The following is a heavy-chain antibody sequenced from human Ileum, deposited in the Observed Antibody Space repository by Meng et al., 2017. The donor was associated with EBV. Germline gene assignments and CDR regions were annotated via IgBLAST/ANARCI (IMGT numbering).Heavy chain of an antibody. V-gene: IGHV6-1*01. CDR2: TYRRSRWYY. Sequence: QLQLQESGTGLVQPPQSLSLSCVISGDSVSSDKTAWNWIRQSPSRGLEWLGRTYRRSRWYYDYALSVKSRINISPDTSKNQVSLQLNSVTDEDTGIYYCATSRIAKFDRWGQGTLVTVPS. J-gene: IGHJ5*02. CDR1: GDSVSSDKTA. CDR3: ATSRIAKFDR.